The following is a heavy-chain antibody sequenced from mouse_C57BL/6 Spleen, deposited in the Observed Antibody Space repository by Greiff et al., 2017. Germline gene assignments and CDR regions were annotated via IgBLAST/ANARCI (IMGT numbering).Heavy chain of an antibody. CDR1: GFTFSDYG. J-gene: IGHJ1*03. Sequence: EVKLMESGGGLVKPGGSLKLSCAASGFTFSDYGMHWVRQAPEKGLEWVAYISSGSSTIYYADTVKGRFTISRDNAKNTLFLQMTSLRSEDTAIYDCAREYYGSSYLWYFDVWGTGTTVTVSS. D-gene: IGHD1-1*01. CDR2: ISSGSSTI. CDR3: AREYYGSSYLWYFDV. V-gene: IGHV5-17*01.